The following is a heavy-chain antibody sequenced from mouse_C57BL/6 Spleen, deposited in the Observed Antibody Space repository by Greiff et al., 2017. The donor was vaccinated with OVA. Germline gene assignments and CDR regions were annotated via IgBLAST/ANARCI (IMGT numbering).Heavy chain of an antibody. J-gene: IGHJ1*03. CDR2: IDPSDSYP. Sequence: QVQLQQPGAELVMPGASVKLSCKASGYTFTSYWMHWVKQRPGQGLEWIGEIDPSDSYPNYNQKFKGKSTLTVDKSSSTAYMQLSSLTSEDSAVYYCALTTVVADWYFDVWGTGTTVTVSS. CDR3: ALTTVVADWYFDV. CDR1: GYTFTSYW. V-gene: IGHV1-69*01. D-gene: IGHD1-1*01.